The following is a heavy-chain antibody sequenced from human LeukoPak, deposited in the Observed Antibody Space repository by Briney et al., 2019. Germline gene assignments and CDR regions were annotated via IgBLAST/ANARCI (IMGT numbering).Heavy chain of an antibody. CDR2: IWSDGSEK. CDR1: GFSFSGYG. J-gene: IGHJ4*02. Sequence: PGGSLRLSCAASGFSFSGYGKHWVRQTPGKGLEWVAVIWSDGSEKYYADSVKGRFTISRDNSKNTLYLQMNSLRAEDTAVYYCAKDLVAAAGPYYFDYWGQGTLVTVSS. V-gene: IGHV3-30*02. D-gene: IGHD6-13*01. CDR3: AKDLVAAAGPYYFDY.